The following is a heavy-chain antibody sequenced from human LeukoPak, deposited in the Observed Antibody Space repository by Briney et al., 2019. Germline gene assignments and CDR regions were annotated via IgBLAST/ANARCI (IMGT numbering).Heavy chain of an antibody. CDR1: GLTVSSYG. V-gene: IGHV3-23*01. J-gene: IGHJ4*02. Sequence: GESLRLSCGASGLTVSSYGMSWVRQAPGKGLEWVSTISGSGGDTYYEDSVKGRFTISRDNSKNMMYLQMNSLRAEDTAVYYCARDDSGWSKNYWGQGTLVIVSS. D-gene: IGHD6-19*01. CDR2: ISGSGGDT. CDR3: ARDDSGWSKNY.